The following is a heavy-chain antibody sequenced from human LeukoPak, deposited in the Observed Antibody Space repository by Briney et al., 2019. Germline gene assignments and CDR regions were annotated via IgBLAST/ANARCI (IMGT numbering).Heavy chain of an antibody. CDR3: ASSYYYDSSGYYYPYYYYYGMDV. Sequence: GASVKVSCKASGYTFTGYYMHWVRQAPGQGLEWMGWINPNSGGTNYAQKFQGRVTMTRDTSISTAYMELSRLRSDDTAVYYCASSYYYDSSGYYYPYYYYYGMDVWGQGTTVTVSS. D-gene: IGHD3-22*01. V-gene: IGHV1-2*02. CDR1: GYTFTGYY. CDR2: INPNSGGT. J-gene: IGHJ6*02.